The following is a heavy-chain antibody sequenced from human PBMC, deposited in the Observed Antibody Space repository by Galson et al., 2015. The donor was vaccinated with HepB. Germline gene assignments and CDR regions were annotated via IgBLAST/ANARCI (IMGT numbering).Heavy chain of an antibody. D-gene: IGHD4-17*01. J-gene: IGHJ4*02. CDR1: GFTFSRYS. V-gene: IGHV3-21*01. CDR2: ISTSSSSSYI. CDR3: ARAPTSVRGFDS. Sequence: SLRLSCAASGFTFSRYSMNWVRQAPGKGLEWVSSISTSSSSSYIYYADSVKGRFTVSRDNAKNSLYLQMNSLRAEDTAVYYCARAPTSVRGFDSWGQGTLVTVSS.